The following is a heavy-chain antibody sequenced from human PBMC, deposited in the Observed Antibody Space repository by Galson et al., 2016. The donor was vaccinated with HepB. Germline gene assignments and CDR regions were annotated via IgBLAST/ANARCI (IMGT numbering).Heavy chain of an antibody. CDR3: ANRRTPHYLVSGSGYFDY. Sequence: PALVKPTQTLTLTCTLSGFSVSTSGVGVGWIRQPPGKALEWLALIYWDNDKRYRPSLKSRLTISRDTSKNQVVLRMTNMDPGGTATDFCANRRTPHYLVSGSGYFDYWGRGTLVVVSP. J-gene: IGHJ4*02. CDR2: IYWDNDK. CDR1: GFSVSTSGVG. V-gene: IGHV2-5*02. D-gene: IGHD3-10*01.